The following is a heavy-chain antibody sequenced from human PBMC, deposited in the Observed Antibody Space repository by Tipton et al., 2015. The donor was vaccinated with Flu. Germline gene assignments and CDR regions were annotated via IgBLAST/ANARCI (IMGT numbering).Heavy chain of an antibody. J-gene: IGHJ4*02. CDR1: GFTFSSYS. D-gene: IGHD5-18*01. CDR3: ARGRGSYGYYFDY. CDR2: ISGGSTPI. Sequence: VQLVQSGGGLVQPGGSLRLSCAASGFTFSSYSMNWVRQAPGKGLEWISYISGGSTPISYADSVKGRFTISRDNAKNSLYLQMNSLRAEDTAVYYCARGRGSYGYYFDYWGQGTLVTVSS. V-gene: IGHV3-48*04.